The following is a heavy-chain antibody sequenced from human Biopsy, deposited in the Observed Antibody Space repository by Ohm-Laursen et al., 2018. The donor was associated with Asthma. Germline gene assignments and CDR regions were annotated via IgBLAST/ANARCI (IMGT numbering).Heavy chain of an antibody. CDR2: INHSGST. CDR1: GGSFSGYY. J-gene: IGHJ4*02. V-gene: IGHV4-34*01. D-gene: IGHD5-24*01. CDR3: ARVKDGYNFDY. Sequence: SQTLSLTCAVYGGSFSGYYWSWIRQPPGKGLEWIGEINHSGSTNYNPSPKSRVTISVDRSKNQFSLKLSSVTAADTAVYYCARVKDGYNFDYWGQGTLVTVSS.